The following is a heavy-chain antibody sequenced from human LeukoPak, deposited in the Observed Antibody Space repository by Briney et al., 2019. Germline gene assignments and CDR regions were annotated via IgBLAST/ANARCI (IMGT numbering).Heavy chain of an antibody. D-gene: IGHD3-16*02. CDR3: AKDQGVSGFVWGSYRRGAFDI. CDR1: GFSFRSHG. CDR2: ISYDGSNK. J-gene: IGHJ3*02. V-gene: IGHV3-30*18. Sequence: PGRSLRLSCAASGFSFRSHGMHWVRQAPGKGLEWVATISYDGSNKYYADSVKGRFTISRDNFKNTLYLQLNSLRAEDSAVFYCAKDQGVSGFVWGSYRRGAFDIWGQGTMVTVSS.